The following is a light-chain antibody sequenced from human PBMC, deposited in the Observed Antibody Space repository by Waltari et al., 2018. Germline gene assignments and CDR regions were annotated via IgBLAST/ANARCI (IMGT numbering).Light chain of an antibody. CDR3: QQRSNWLT. V-gene: IGKV3-11*01. CDR2: DAS. J-gene: IGKJ4*01. Sequence: EIALIQSPATLSLSPGERATLSCRASPRVSSYLAWYQQKPGQAPRLLIYDASNRATGIPARFSGSGSGTDFTLTISSLEPEDFAVYYCQQRSNWLTFGGGTKVEIK. CDR1: PRVSSY.